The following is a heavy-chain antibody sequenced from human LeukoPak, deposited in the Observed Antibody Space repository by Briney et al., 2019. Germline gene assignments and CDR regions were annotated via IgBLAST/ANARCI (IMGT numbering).Heavy chain of an antibody. D-gene: IGHD2-15*01. Sequence: GGSLRLSCAASGFTSSSYAMHWVRQAPGKGLEWVAVISYDGSNKYYADSVKGRFTISRDNSKNSLYLQLNSLRVEDTAVYYCARARYCSGGSCFPRYWFDPWGQGTLVTVSS. J-gene: IGHJ5*02. CDR1: GFTSSSYA. V-gene: IGHV3-30-3*01. CDR3: ARARYCSGGSCFPRYWFDP. CDR2: ISYDGSNK.